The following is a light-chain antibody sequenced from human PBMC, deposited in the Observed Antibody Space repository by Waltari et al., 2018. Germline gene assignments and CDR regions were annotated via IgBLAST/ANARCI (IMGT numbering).Light chain of an antibody. CDR3: CSYAGLGIYV. CDR2: EVT. V-gene: IGLV2-23*02. J-gene: IGLJ1*01. CDR1: SSDVGNYNL. Sequence: QSGLTQPASVSGSPGQSITIPCTGTSSDVGNYNLVSWYQQYPGKAPKLMVYEVTRRAAGVSDRYSGSKSGNTASLTIYGLQSEDEADYYCCSYAGLGIYVFGTGNKVTVL.